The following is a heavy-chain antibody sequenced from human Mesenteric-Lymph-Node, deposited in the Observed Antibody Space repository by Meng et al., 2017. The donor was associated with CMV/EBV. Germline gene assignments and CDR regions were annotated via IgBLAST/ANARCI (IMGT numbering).Heavy chain of an antibody. CDR3: SRDYEGY. J-gene: IGHJ4*02. CDR1: GFTFSSYW. CDR2: IKQDGSEK. D-gene: IGHD3-16*01. Sequence: GESLKISCAASGFTFSSYWMSWVRQAPGKGLEWVANIKQDGSEKYYVDSVKGRFTISRDNAENSLFLQMNSLRADDTAVYYCSRDYEGYWGQGTLVTVSS. V-gene: IGHV3-7*01.